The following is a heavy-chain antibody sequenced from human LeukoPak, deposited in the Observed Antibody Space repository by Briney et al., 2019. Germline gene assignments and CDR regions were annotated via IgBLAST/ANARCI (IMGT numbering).Heavy chain of an antibody. D-gene: IGHD2-2*01. CDR2: SSAYNGNT. J-gene: IGHJ4*02. CDR3: ASDPSTRYCSSTSCWPSIDY. CDR1: GYTFTSYG. V-gene: IGHV1-18*01. Sequence: ASVKVSCKASGYTFTSYGISWVRQAPGQGLEWMGWSSAYNGNTNYAQKLQGRVTMTTDTSTSTAYMELRSLRSDDTAVYYCASDPSTRYCSSTSCWPSIDYWGQGTLVTVSS.